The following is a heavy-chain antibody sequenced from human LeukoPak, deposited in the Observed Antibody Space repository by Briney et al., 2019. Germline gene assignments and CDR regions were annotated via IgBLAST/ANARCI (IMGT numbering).Heavy chain of an antibody. CDR2: IYYSGST. V-gene: IGHV4-59*01. CDR1: GGSFSGYY. J-gene: IGHJ3*02. CDR3: ARGTGNCSGGSCYSFAFDI. D-gene: IGHD2-15*01. Sequence: PSETLSLTCAVYGGSFSGYYWSWIRQPPGKGLEWIGYIYYSGSTNYNPSLKSRVTISVDTSKNQFSLKLSSVTAADTAVYYCARGTGNCSGGSCYSFAFDIWGQGTMVTVSS.